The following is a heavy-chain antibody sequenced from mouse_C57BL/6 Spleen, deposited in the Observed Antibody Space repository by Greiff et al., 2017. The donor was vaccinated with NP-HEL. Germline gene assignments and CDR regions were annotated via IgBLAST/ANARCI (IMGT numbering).Heavy chain of an antibody. J-gene: IGHJ4*01. Sequence: VKLVESGAELARPGASVKLSCKASGYTFTSYGISWVKQRTGQGLEWIGEIYPRSGNTYYNEKFKGKATLTADKSSSTAYMELRSLTSEDSAVYFCPRLRRGYAMDYWGQGTSVTVSS. D-gene: IGHD2-4*01. CDR1: GYTFTSYG. CDR3: PRLRRGYAMDY. V-gene: IGHV1-81*01. CDR2: IYPRSGNT.